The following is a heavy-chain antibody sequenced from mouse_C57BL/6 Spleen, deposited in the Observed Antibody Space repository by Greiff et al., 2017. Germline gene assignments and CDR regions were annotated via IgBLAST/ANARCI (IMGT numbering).Heavy chain of an antibody. V-gene: IGHV1-7*01. CDR1: GYTFTSYW. D-gene: IGHD2-3*01. J-gene: IGHJ3*01. CDR2: INPSSGYT. Sequence: VQLQESGAELAKPGASVKLSCKASGYTFTSYWMHWVKQRPGQGLEWIGYINPSSGYTKYNQKFKDKATLTADKSSRTAYMQLSSLTYEDSAVYYCARSYDGYQGLFAYWGQGTLVTVSA. CDR3: ARSYDGYQGLFAY.